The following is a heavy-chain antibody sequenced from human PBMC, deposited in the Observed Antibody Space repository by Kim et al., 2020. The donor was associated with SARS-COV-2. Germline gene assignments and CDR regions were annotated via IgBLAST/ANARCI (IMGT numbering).Heavy chain of an antibody. Sequence: SVKGRFHLSRDVSKNTAYLQMNSLKTEDTAVYFCTRVPGTPLAFWDAFDIWGQGTMVTVSS. CDR3: TRVPGTPLAFWDAFDI. J-gene: IGHJ3*02. D-gene: IGHD1-1*01. V-gene: IGHV3-73*01.